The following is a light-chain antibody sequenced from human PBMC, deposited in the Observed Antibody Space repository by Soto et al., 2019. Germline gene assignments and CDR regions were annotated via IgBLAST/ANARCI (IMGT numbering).Light chain of an antibody. CDR3: QQYGGSPRT. CDR2: DAP. Sequence: EIVLTQSPGTLSLSPGERATLSCRASQSLSSSQLAWYQQKVGRAPRLLIHDAPSRATGIPDRFSGSGSGTDFTLTITRLEPEDFAVYYCQQYGGSPRTFGQGTRLEIK. J-gene: IGKJ5*01. V-gene: IGKV3-20*01. CDR1: QSLSSSQ.